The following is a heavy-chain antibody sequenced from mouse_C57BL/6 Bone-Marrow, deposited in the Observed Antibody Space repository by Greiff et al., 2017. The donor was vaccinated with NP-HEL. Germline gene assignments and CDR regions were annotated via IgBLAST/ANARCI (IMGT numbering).Heavy chain of an antibody. J-gene: IGHJ4*01. Sequence: VQLQQSGAELVRPGASVKLSCKASGYTFTDYYINWVKQRPGQGLEWIARIYPGSGNTYYNEKFKGKATLTAEKSSSTAYMQLSSLTSEDSAVYFCARFPSLYYGNYDAMDYWGQGTSVTVSS. CDR3: ARFPSLYYGNYDAMDY. V-gene: IGHV1-76*01. D-gene: IGHD2-1*01. CDR1: GYTFTDYY. CDR2: IYPGSGNT.